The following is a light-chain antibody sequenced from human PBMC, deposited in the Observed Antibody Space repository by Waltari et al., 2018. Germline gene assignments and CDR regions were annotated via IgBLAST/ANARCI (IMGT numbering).Light chain of an antibody. CDR3: QAWDSSTVV. J-gene: IGLJ3*02. CDR2: QDN. CDR1: DLGTKY. Sequence: SYELTQPPSVSVSPGQTASITCSGDDLGTKYACWYQLKPGQSPVLVIFQDNNRPPGIPERCSASNSGNTATLTIGGTQAMDEADYYCQAWDSSTVVFGGGTKLTVL. V-gene: IGLV3-1*01.